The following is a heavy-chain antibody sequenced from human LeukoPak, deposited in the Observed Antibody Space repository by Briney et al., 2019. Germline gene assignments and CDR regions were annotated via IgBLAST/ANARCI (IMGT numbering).Heavy chain of an antibody. V-gene: IGHV3-43*02. Sequence: PGGSLRLSCAASGFTFDDYAMHWVRQAPGKGLEWVSLISGDGGSTYYADSVKGRFTISRDNSKNSLYLQINSLRTEDTALYYCAKDTPSMITFGGVIADTPDWGQGTLVTVSS. J-gene: IGHJ4*02. CDR3: AKDTPSMITFGGVIADTPD. CDR2: ISGDGGST. CDR1: GFTFDDYA. D-gene: IGHD3-16*02.